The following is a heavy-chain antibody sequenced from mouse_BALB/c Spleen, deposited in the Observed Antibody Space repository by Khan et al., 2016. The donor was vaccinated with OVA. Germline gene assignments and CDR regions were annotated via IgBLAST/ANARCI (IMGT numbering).Heavy chain of an antibody. D-gene: IGHD1-1*01. CDR1: GYTFSSYW. V-gene: IGHV1-9*01. CDR2: ILPGSNST. J-gene: IGHJ3*01. CDR3: ARGNYYGSTSWFGY. Sequence: QVQLQQSGAELMKPGASVKISCKPTGYTFSSYWIEWVKQRPGHGLEWIGEILPGSNSTNYNERFQGKATITADTSSNTAYMQLSSRTSEDSAIYYCARGNYYGSTSWFGYWGQGTLVTVSA.